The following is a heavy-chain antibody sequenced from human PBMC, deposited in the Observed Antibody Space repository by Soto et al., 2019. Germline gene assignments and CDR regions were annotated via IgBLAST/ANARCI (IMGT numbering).Heavy chain of an antibody. CDR1: GYAFSIYA. CDR2: ILPIFGTA. Sequence: SVNVSWKAAGYAFSIYAMHWGRQAPGQRPEWMGNILPIFGTADYAQKFQDRVTITADKSTDTAYMELRSLFSEDTAVYYCARGHEYGGNSDAFDIWGQGTVVTVSS. CDR3: ARGHEYGGNSDAFDI. J-gene: IGHJ3*02. V-gene: IGHV1-69*06. D-gene: IGHD4-17*01.